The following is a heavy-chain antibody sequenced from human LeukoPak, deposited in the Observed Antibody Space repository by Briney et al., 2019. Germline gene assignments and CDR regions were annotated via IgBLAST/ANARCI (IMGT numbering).Heavy chain of an antibody. CDR2: IYYSGSI. CDR1: GGSISGDY. V-gene: IGHV4-59*01. CDR3: AGGSGTYYWFDP. D-gene: IGHD3-10*01. Sequence: SETLSVTCTVSGGSISGDYWSWIRQPPGKGLEWIGYIYYSGSINYNPSLKSRITILVDTSKNQFSLKLSSVTAADTAVYYCAGGSGTYYWFDPWGQGTLVTVSS. J-gene: IGHJ5*02.